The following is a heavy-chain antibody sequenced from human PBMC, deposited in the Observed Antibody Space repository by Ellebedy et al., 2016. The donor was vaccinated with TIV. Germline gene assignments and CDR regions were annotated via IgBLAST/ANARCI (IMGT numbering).Heavy chain of an antibody. CDR1: GFTLSSYA. J-gene: IGHJ4*02. CDR3: ASHLGQWDY. D-gene: IGHD6-19*01. CDR2: IYYSGST. Sequence: ESLKISCAASGFTLSSYAMSWVRQPPGKGLEWIGSIYYSGSTYYNPSLKSRVTISVDTSKNQFSLKLSSVTAADTAVYYCASHLGQWDYWGQGTLVTVSS. V-gene: IGHV4-38-2*01.